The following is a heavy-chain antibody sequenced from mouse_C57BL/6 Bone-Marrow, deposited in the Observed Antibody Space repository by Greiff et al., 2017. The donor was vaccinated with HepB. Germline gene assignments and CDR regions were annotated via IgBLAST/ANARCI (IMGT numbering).Heavy chain of an antibody. Sequence: SGAELVKPGASVKLSCKASGYTFTSYWIHWVKQRPGQGLEWIGMIHPNSGSTNYNEKFKSKATLTVDKSSSTAYMQLSSLTSEDSAVYYCARESSGHEGFAYWGQGTLVTVSA. CDR2: IHPNSGST. CDR1: GYTFTSYW. D-gene: IGHD3-2*02. J-gene: IGHJ3*01. CDR3: ARESSGHEGFAY. V-gene: IGHV1-64*01.